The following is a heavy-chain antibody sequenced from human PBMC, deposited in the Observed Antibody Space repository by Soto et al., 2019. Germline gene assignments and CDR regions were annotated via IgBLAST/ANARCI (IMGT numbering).Heavy chain of an antibody. CDR1: GFTFSSYG. V-gene: IGHV3-33*01. CDR2: IRYDGSNK. Sequence: LRLSCAASGFTFSSYGMHWVRQAPGKGLEWVAVIRYDGSNKYYADSVKGRFTISRDNSKNTLYLQMNSLRAEDTAVYYCARETYSSGPLAVDYWGQGTLVTVSS. J-gene: IGHJ4*02. CDR3: ARETYSSGPLAVDY. D-gene: IGHD6-19*01.